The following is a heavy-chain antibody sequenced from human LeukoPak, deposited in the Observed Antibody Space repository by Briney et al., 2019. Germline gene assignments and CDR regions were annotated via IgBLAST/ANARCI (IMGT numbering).Heavy chain of an antibody. V-gene: IGHV1-18*04. Sequence: ASVKVSCKASGYTFTKYYIHWVRQAPGQGLEWMGWISAYNGNTNYAQKLQGRVTMTTDTSTSTAYMELRSLRSDDTAVYYCARDLLGGETVLDYWGQGTLVTVSS. J-gene: IGHJ4*02. CDR3: ARDLLGGETVLDY. CDR1: GYTFTKYY. CDR2: ISAYNGNT. D-gene: IGHD1-14*01.